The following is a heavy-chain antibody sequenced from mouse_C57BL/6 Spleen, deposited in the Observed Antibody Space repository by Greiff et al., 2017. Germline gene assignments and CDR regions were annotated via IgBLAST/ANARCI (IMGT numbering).Heavy chain of an antibody. CDR1: GYTFTSYG. Sequence: QVQLKQSGAELARPGASVKLSCKASGYTFTSYGISWVKQRTGQGLEWIGEIYPRSGNTYYNEKFKGKATLTADKSSSTAYMELRSLTSEDSAVYFCAGNYEAYWGQGTLVTVSA. CDR2: IYPRSGNT. D-gene: IGHD2-1*01. J-gene: IGHJ3*01. V-gene: IGHV1-81*01. CDR3: AGNYEAY.